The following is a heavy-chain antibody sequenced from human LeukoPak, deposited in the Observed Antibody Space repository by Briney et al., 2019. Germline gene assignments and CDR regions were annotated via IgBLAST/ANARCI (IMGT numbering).Heavy chain of an antibody. D-gene: IGHD2-15*01. CDR3: ARSKFWCSGGSCYSDDAFDI. Sequence: SETLSLTCAVSGGSISSGGYSWSWIRQPPGKGLEWIGYIYHSGSTYYNPSLKSRVTISVDRSKNQFSLKLSSVTAADTAVYYCARSKFWCSGGSCYSDDAFDIWGQGTMVTVSS. CDR2: IYHSGST. J-gene: IGHJ3*02. V-gene: IGHV4-30-2*01. CDR1: GGSISSGGYS.